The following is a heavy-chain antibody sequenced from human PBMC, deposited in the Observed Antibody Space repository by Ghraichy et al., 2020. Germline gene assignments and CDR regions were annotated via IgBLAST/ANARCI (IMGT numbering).Heavy chain of an antibody. CDR2: IIPIFGTA. CDR3: ARDLGNPEVYGALPFDY. CDR1: GGTFSSYA. Sequence: SVKVSCKASGGTFSSYAISWVRQAPGQGLEWMGGIIPIFGTANYAQKFQGRVTITADESTSTAYMELSSLRSEDTAVYYCARDLGNPEVYGALPFDYWGQGTLVTVSS. D-gene: IGHD4/OR15-4a*01. J-gene: IGHJ4*02. V-gene: IGHV1-69*13.